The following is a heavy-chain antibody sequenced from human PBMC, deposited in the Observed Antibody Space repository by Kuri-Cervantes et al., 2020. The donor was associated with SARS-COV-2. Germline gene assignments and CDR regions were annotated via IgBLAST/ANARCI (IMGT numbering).Heavy chain of an antibody. Sequence: SETLSLTCTVSGGSISSYYWSWIRQPPGKGLEWIGYIYYSGSTNYNPSLKSRVTISVDTSKNQFSLKLSSVTAADTAVYYCARLGYYYGSGSPYFDYWGQGTLVTVSS. CDR2: IYYSGST. CDR1: GGSISSYY. D-gene: IGHD3-10*01. CDR3: ARLGYYYGSGSPYFDY. V-gene: IGHV4-59*01. J-gene: IGHJ4*02.